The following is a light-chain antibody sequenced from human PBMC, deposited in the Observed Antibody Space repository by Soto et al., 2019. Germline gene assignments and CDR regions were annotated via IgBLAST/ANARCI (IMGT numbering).Light chain of an antibody. CDR1: SSDVGAYNH. CDR2: DGN. J-gene: IGLJ2*01. CDR3: SSSASSTSEL. Sequence: QSVLTQPASVSGSPGQSITIACTGTSSDVGAYNHVSWYQQHPGKAPKLMIYDGNMWPSGVSHRFAGSKSGYTASLTISGLQAEDEAYYYCSSSASSTSELFVGGTKVTVL. V-gene: IGLV2-14*03.